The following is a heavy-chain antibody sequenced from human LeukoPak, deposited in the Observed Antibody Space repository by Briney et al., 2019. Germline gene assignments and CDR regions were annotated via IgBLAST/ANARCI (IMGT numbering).Heavy chain of an antibody. CDR3: ARTNPGDAFDI. CDR2: TRKKANSYST. J-gene: IGHJ3*02. Sequence: GGSLRLSCAASGVSFSDRYMDWVRQAPGKGLEWVGRTRKKANSYSTDYAASVKGRFTSSRDDSENSLYLQMNSLKTEDTAVYYCARTNPGDAFDIWGQGTVVTVSS. V-gene: IGHV3-72*01. CDR1: GVSFSDRY.